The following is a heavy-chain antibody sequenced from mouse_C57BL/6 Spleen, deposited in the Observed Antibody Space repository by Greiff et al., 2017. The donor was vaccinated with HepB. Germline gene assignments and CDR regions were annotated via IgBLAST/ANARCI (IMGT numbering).Heavy chain of an antibody. Sequence: EVKLQESGGGLVKPGGSLKLSCAASGFTFSDYGMHWVRQAPEKGLEWVAYISSGSSTIYYADTVKGRFTISRDNDKNTLFLQMTSRRSEDTAMYYCARPSTVVATDWYFDVWGTGTTVTVSS. D-gene: IGHD1-1*01. CDR3: ARPSTVVATDWYFDV. CDR2: ISSGSSTI. J-gene: IGHJ1*03. CDR1: GFTFSDYG. V-gene: IGHV5-17*01.